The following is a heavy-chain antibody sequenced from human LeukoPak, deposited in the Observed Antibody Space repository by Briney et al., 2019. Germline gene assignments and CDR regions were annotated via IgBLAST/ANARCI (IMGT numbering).Heavy chain of an antibody. CDR3: ARLLTTAIRWAWYFDL. CDR1: GFTFSSYA. CDR2: ISGSYGST. Sequence: PGGSLRLSCAASGFTFSSYAMSWVRQAPGKGLEWVSTISGSYGSTYYADSVKGRFAISTDISKNTLFLQMDSLRAEDTAVYYCARLLTTAIRWAWYFDLWGRGTLVTVSS. D-gene: IGHD4-17*01. J-gene: IGHJ2*01. V-gene: IGHV3-23*01.